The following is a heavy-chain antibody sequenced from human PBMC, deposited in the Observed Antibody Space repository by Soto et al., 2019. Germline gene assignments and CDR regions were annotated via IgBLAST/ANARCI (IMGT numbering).Heavy chain of an antibody. D-gene: IGHD6-19*01. V-gene: IGHV3-33*06. CDR1: GFTFSSYG. Sequence: GGSLRLSCAASGFTFSSYGMHWVRQAPGKGLEWVAVIWYDGSKKYYADSVKGRFTISRDNSKNTLYLQMNSLRAEDTAVYYCAKLYSNGPHDSFDIWGQGTMVTVSS. J-gene: IGHJ3*02. CDR2: IWYDGSKK. CDR3: AKLYSNGPHDSFDI.